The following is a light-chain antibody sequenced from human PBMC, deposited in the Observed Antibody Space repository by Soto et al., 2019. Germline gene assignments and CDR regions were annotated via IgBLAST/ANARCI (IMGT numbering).Light chain of an antibody. Sequence: QSVLTQPASVSGSPGQSITISCTGTSSDVGAYYSVSWYQQQPGKAPKLMIYQVTNRPSGVSNRFSGSRSGNTASLTISGLQAEDEADYYCSSYTDSSNYVFGTGTKVTVL. J-gene: IGLJ1*01. CDR2: QVT. CDR1: SSDVGAYYS. CDR3: SSYTDSSNYV. V-gene: IGLV2-14*01.